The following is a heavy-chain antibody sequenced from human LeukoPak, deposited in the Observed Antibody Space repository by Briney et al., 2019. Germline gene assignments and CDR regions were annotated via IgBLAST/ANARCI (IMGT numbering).Heavy chain of an antibody. D-gene: IGHD3-10*01. V-gene: IGHV3-23*01. CDR2: ISTSGSNT. CDR1: GFTLSSYE. CDR3: AKLPYGSVDY. J-gene: IGHJ4*01. Sequence: GGSLRLSCTASGFTLSSYEMSWIRQAPRKGLEWVSTISTSGSNTYYADSVKGRFTISRDNSKSTLYLQMNSLRADDTAVYYCAKLPYGSVDYWGQGTLVTVSS.